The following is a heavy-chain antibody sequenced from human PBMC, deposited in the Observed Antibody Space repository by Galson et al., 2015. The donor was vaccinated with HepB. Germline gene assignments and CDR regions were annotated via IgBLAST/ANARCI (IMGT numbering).Heavy chain of an antibody. CDR1: GFTFSSYG. J-gene: IGHJ4*02. V-gene: IGHV3-33*08. D-gene: IGHD2-2*01. CDR3: ARDSIPAAITPNYFDY. Sequence: SLRLSCAASGFTFSSYGMHWVRQAPGKGLEWVAVIWYDGSNKYYADSVKGRFTISRDNSKNTLYLQMNSLRAEDTAVYYCARDSIPAAITPNYFDYWGQGTLVTVSS. CDR2: IWYDGSNK.